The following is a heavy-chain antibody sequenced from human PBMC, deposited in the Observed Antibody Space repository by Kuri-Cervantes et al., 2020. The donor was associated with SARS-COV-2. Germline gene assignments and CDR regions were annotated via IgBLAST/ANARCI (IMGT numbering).Heavy chain of an antibody. J-gene: IGHJ4*02. V-gene: IGHV3-30-3*01. CDR2: ISYDGSNK. Sequence: GGSLRLSCAASGFTFSSYAMRWVRQAPGKGLEWVAVISYDGSNKYYADSVKGRFTISRDNSKNTLYMQMNSLRAEDTAVYYWAKVITLERRAAAGSFDYWGQGTLVTVSS. CDR3: AKVITLERRAAAGSFDY. D-gene: IGHD6-13*01. CDR1: GFTFSSYA.